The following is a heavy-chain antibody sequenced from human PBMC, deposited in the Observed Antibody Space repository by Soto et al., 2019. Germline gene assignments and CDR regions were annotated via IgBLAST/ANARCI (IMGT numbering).Heavy chain of an antibody. CDR2: ISYDGGNK. V-gene: IGHV3-30*18. J-gene: IGHJ4*02. Sequence: PGGSLRLSCAASGFTFSSYGMHWVRQAPGKGLEWVAVISYDGGNKYYADSVKGRFTISRDNSKNTLYLQMNSLRAEDTAVYYCAKDDTMIPFDYWGQGTLVTVSS. D-gene: IGHD3-22*01. CDR3: AKDDTMIPFDY. CDR1: GFTFSSYG.